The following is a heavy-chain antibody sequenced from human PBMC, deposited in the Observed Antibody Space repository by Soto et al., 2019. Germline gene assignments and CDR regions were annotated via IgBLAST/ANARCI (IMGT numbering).Heavy chain of an antibody. Sequence: SETLSLTCTVSGGSLSNYYWSWIRQPPGKGLQWIGYIHFTGSTNYNPSLKSRVTISIDTSKNQFSLQLSSVTAADTAVYFCARYPRLDCWGQGTLVTVSS. V-gene: IGHV4-59*08. CDR2: IHFTGST. J-gene: IGHJ4*02. CDR1: GGSLSNYY. CDR3: ARYPRLDC.